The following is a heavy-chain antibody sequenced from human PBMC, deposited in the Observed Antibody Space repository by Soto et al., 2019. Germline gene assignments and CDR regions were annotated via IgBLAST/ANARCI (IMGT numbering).Heavy chain of an antibody. J-gene: IGHJ5*02. V-gene: IGHV1-69*01. D-gene: IGHD3-10*01. Sequence: QVQLVQSGAEVKKPGSSVKVSCKASGDTFSSYAISWERQAPGQGLEWMGGIIPISSTSKYAQKFQGRVTITADESTSTAYLELSSLTSEDTAVYYCATPGSPWGQGTLVTVSS. CDR2: IIPISSTS. CDR1: GDTFSSYA. CDR3: ATPGSP.